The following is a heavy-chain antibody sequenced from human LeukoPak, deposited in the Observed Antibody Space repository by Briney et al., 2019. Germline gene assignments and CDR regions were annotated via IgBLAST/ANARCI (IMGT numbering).Heavy chain of an antibody. CDR3: ARDRNQVRATGFDY. CDR2: ISSSGSAL. D-gene: IGHD1-14*01. V-gene: IGHV3-48*04. Sequence: GGSLRLSCAASGFTFSNYSMNWVRQAPGKGLEWVSYISSSGSALYYADSVKGRFTISRDNAKNSLYLQMNSLRAEDTAVYYCARDRNQVRATGFDYWGQGTLVTVSS. J-gene: IGHJ4*02. CDR1: GFTFSNYS.